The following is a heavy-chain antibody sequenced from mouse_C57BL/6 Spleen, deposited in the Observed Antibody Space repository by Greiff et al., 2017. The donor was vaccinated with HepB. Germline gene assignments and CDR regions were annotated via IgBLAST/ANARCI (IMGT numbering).Heavy chain of an antibody. Sequence: QVQLQQPGAELVRPGSSVKLSCKASGYTFTSYWMHWVKQRPIQGLEWIGNIDPSDSETHYNQKFKDKATLTVDKSSSTAYRQLSSLTSEDSAVYYCARAGDDYGSSPFAYWGQGTLVTVSA. CDR3: ARAGDDYGSSPFAY. CDR2: IDPSDSET. CDR1: GYTFTSYW. D-gene: IGHD1-1*01. J-gene: IGHJ3*01. V-gene: IGHV1-52*01.